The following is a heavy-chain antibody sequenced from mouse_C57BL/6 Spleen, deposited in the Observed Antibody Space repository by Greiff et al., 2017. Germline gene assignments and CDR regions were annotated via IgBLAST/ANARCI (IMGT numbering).Heavy chain of an antibody. CDR2: IDPSDSET. CDR3: ARYATTVVATVAMDY. J-gene: IGHJ4*01. CDR1: GYTFTSYW. V-gene: IGHV1-52*01. Sequence: QVQLQQPGAELVRPGSSVKLSCKASGYTFTSYWMHWVKQRPIQGLEWIGNIDPSDSETHYNQKFKDKATLTVDKSSSTAYMQLSSLTSEDSAVYYSARYATTVVATVAMDYWGQGTSVTVSS. D-gene: IGHD1-1*01.